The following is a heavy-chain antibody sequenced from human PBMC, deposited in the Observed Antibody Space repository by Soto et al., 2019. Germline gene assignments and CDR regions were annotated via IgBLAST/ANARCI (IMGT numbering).Heavy chain of an antibody. D-gene: IGHD6-19*01. CDR2: IDHSDNT. CDR3: ARLIAVASTGLYYFES. V-gene: IGHV4-34*01. CDR1: GGSFSGYY. J-gene: IGHJ4*02. Sequence: SEALSLTCAVYGGSFSGYYWSWIRQPPGKGLEWIGAIDHSDNTNYNPSLKSRVTISVDTSKNQFSQKLRSVTAADTAVYYCARLIAVASTGLYYFESWGQGTLVTVSS.